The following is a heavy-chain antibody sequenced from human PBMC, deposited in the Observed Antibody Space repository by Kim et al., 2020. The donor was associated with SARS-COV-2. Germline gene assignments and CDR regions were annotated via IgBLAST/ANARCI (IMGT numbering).Heavy chain of an antibody. V-gene: IGHV1-69*04. Sequence: SVKVSCKASGGTFSSYAISWVRQAPGQGLEWMGRIIPILGIANYAQKFQGRVTITADKSTSTAYMELSSLRSEDTAVYYCARLYYYDSSGYYFDYWGQGTLVTVSS. CDR2: IIPILGIA. D-gene: IGHD3-22*01. CDR1: GGTFSSYA. J-gene: IGHJ4*02. CDR3: ARLYYYDSSGYYFDY.